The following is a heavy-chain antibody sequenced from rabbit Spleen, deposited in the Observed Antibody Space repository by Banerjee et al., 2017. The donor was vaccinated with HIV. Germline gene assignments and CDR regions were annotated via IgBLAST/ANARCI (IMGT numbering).Heavy chain of an antibody. Sequence: QSLEESGGGLVQPGASLTLTCTASGFDFSNYNFMCWVRQAPGKGLEWIACIDTNNGDTDYANWPKGRFTISKTSSTTVTLQMTSLTAADTATYFCARGWGNGDFRLWGQGTLVTVS. CDR2: IDTNNGDT. V-gene: IGHV1S40*01. CDR3: ARGWGNGDFRL. D-gene: IGHD4-1*01. J-gene: IGHJ4*01. CDR1: GFDFSNYNF.